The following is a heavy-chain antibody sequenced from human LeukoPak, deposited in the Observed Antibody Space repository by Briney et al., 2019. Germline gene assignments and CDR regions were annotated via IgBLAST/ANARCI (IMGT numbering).Heavy chain of an antibody. J-gene: IGHJ4*02. V-gene: IGHV3-23*01. CDR2: ISSSGDKT. Sequence: PGGALRLSCGASGFTFTKYAMSWVRRGPGKGLEWVSAISSSGDKTHYVDSVKGRFTISRDNSRNTVYLQMNSLRAEDAALYYCAKGLEPATDVKQTFDFWGQGALVTVSS. D-gene: IGHD1-26*01. CDR3: AKGLEPATDVKQTFDF. CDR1: GFTFTKYA.